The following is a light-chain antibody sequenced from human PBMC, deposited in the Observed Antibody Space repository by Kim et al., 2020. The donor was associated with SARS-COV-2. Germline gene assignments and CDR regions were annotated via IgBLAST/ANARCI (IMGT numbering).Light chain of an antibody. J-gene: IGKJ4*01. CDR2: LGS. CDR3: MQALEGLT. Sequence: EPASISCRSSQSLRHSNGFNYLDWYLQKPGQSPQLLIYLGSNRASGVPDRFSGRGSGTDFTLKISRVEAEDVGVYYCMQALEGLTFGGGTKVDIK. CDR1: QSLRHSNGFNY. V-gene: IGKV2-28*01.